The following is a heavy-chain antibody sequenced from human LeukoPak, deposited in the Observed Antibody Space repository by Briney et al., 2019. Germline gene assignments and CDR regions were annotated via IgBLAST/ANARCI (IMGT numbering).Heavy chain of an antibody. CDR3: ARHYWRGGVKSPDYFDY. Sequence: SETLSLTCAVSGYSISSGYYWGWIRQPPGKGLEWIGSIYHSGSTYYNPSLKSRVTISVDTSKNQFSLKLSSVTAADTAVYYCARHYWRGGVKSPDYFDYWGQGTLVTVSS. V-gene: IGHV4-38-2*01. J-gene: IGHJ4*02. CDR1: GYSISSGYY. D-gene: IGHD2-15*01. CDR2: IYHSGST.